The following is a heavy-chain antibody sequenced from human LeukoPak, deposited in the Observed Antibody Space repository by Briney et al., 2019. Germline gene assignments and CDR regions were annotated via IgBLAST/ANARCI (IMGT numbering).Heavy chain of an antibody. J-gene: IGHJ4*02. CDR1: GGSISSGDYY. CDR2: IYYSGST. Sequence: SQTLSLTCTVSGGSISSGDYYWSWIRQPPGKGLEWIGYIYYSGSTYHNPSLKSRVTISVDTSKNQFSLKLSSVTAADTAVYYCAREPGGLTEKNGVIDYWGQGTLVTVSS. D-gene: IGHD4-23*01. V-gene: IGHV4-30-4*01. CDR3: AREPGGLTEKNGVIDY.